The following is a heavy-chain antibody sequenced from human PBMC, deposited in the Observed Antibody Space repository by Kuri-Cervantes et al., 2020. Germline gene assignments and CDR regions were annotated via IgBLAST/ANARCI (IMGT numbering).Heavy chain of an antibody. CDR3: AKDLSFEVTPAEYFQH. CDR2: IYSGGST. Sequence: GESLKISCAASGFTVSSNYMSWVRQAPGKGLEWVSVIYSGGSTYYADSVKGRFTISRDNSKNTLYLQMNSLRAEDTAVYYCAKDLSFEVTPAEYFQHWGQGTLVTVSS. J-gene: IGHJ1*01. D-gene: IGHD4-11*01. V-gene: IGHV3-53*01. CDR1: GFTVSSNY.